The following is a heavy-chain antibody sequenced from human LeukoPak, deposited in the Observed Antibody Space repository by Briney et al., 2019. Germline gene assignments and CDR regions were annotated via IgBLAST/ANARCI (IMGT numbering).Heavy chain of an antibody. CDR3: AKDFYQGLDY. V-gene: IGHV3-30*18. CDR1: GFTFSSYG. CDR2: ISYDGSNK. D-gene: IGHD2-2*01. Sequence: PGGSLRLSCAASGFTFSSYGMHWVRQAPGKGLEWVAVISYDGSNKYYADSVKGRFTISRDNSKNTLYLQMNSLRAEDTAVYYCAKDFYQGLDYWGQGTLVTVSS. J-gene: IGHJ4*02.